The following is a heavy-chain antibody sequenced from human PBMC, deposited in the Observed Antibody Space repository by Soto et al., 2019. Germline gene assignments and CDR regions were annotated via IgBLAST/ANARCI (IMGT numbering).Heavy chain of an antibody. CDR3: ARYCPIYSSGWYYFAF. D-gene: IGHD6-13*01. J-gene: IGHJ4*02. CDR1: GYTFTSYG. Sequence: ASVKVSCKASGYTFTSYGISWVRQAPGQGLEWMGWISAYNGNTNYAQKLQGRVTMTTDTSTSTAYMELRSLRSDDTAVYYCARYCPIYSSGWYYFAFWGQGTLVTVAS. V-gene: IGHV1-18*01. CDR2: ISAYNGNT.